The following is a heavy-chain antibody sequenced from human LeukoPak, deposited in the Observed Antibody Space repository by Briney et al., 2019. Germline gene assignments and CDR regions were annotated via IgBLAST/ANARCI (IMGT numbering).Heavy chain of an antibody. D-gene: IGHD2-15*01. Sequence: GGSLRLSCAASGFTFSSYGMHWVRQAPGKGLEWVSYISSSGSTIYYADSVKGRFTISRDNAKNSLYLQMNSLRAEDTAVYYCARGPIVVVVAAYYWGQGTLVTVSS. V-gene: IGHV3-48*04. J-gene: IGHJ4*02. CDR3: ARGPIVVVVAAYY. CDR2: ISSSGSTI. CDR1: GFTFSSYG.